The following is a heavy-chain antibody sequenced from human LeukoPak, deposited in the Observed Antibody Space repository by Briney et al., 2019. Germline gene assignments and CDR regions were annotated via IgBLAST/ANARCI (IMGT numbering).Heavy chain of an antibody. Sequence: SQTLSLTCTVSGDSITSGSYYWSWIRQPAGKGLDWIGRIFISGGTNYNPSLRSRVTMSLDTSKNQFSLKLYSVTAADTAVYYCARISGSGSDYWGQGTLVTVSS. CDR3: ARISGSGSDY. CDR1: GDSITSGSYY. CDR2: IFISGGT. V-gene: IGHV4-61*02. D-gene: IGHD6-25*01. J-gene: IGHJ4*02.